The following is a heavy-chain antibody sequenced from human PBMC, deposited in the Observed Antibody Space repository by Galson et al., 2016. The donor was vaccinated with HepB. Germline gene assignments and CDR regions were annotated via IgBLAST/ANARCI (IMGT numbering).Heavy chain of an antibody. V-gene: IGHV3-23*01. CDR2: ISDNTAGT. D-gene: IGHD2-15*01. J-gene: IGHJ6*02. CDR1: GFFFSNFV. CDR3: AKRMSYSYYYAMDI. Sequence: SLRLSCAASGFFFSNFVMTWVRQAPGKGLEWVSDISDNTAGTKYADPVKGRFTISRDNSKNTVYLQMNSLRGEDTALYYCAKRMSYSYYYAMDIWGQGTTVTVSS.